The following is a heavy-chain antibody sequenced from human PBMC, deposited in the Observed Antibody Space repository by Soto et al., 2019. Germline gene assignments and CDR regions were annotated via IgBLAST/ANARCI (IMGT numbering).Heavy chain of an antibody. D-gene: IGHD3-3*01. CDR1: GYSFTAYG. Sequence: QVQVVQSGDEVKETGASVRVSCKTSGYSFTAYGISWVRQAPGQGLEWLGWISGYNGKTKYAQKVQGRVTKTTDTSTSKAYMEVSRLRSDATAIYYCARDAPPPELRFLEWHNYDYNGMDVWGQGTTVTVSS. CDR2: ISGYNGKT. CDR3: ARDAPPPELRFLEWHNYDYNGMDV. J-gene: IGHJ6*02. V-gene: IGHV1-18*01.